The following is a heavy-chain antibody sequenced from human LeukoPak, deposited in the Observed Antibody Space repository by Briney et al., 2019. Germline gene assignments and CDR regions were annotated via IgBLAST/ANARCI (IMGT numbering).Heavy chain of an antibody. Sequence: PGGSLRLSCAASGFTSSSYWMSWVRQAPGKGLEWVANIKQDGSEKYYVDSVKGRFTISRDNAKNSLYLQMNSLRAEDTAVYYCARVGGRQLVKDYFDYWGQGTLVTVSS. CDR2: IKQDGSEK. CDR1: GFTSSSYW. D-gene: IGHD6-13*01. CDR3: ARVGGRQLVKDYFDY. J-gene: IGHJ4*02. V-gene: IGHV3-7*03.